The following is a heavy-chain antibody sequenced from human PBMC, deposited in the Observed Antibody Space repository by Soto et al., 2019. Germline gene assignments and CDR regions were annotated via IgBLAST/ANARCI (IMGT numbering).Heavy chain of an antibody. J-gene: IGHJ6*02. Sequence: GASVKLSCKASGYTFTSYYMRWVRQAPGQGLEWMGIINPSGGSTSYAQKFQGRVTMTRDTSTSTVYMELSSLRSEDTAVYYCARDSDDTAMDSNYYYYGMDVWGQGTTVTVSS. CDR2: INPSGGST. CDR3: ARDSDDTAMDSNYYYYGMDV. D-gene: IGHD5-18*01. V-gene: IGHV1-46*01. CDR1: GYTFTSYY.